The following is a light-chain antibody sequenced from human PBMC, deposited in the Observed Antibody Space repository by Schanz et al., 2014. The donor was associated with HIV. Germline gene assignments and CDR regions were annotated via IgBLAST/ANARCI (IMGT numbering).Light chain of an antibody. J-gene: IGLJ2*01. V-gene: IGLV1-40*01. Sequence: QSVLTQPPSVSGAPGQRVTISCTGNSFNIGAGYDVHWYQQLPGTAPKLLIQADIQRPSGVPDRFSGSGSGTSASLAISGLQSEDEADYYCAAWDDSLNGHVVFGGGTKLTVL. CDR2: ADI. CDR1: SFNIGAGYD. CDR3: AAWDDSLNGHVV.